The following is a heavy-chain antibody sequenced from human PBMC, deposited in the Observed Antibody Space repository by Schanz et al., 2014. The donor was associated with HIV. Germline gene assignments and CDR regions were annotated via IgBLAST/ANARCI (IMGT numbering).Heavy chain of an antibody. CDR3: AKGYTSSSVFNL. CDR1: GFTFSGYW. V-gene: IGHV3-30*18. D-gene: IGHD6-6*01. Sequence: VQLVESGGGLVQPGRSLRLSCAASGFTFSGYWMAWVRQAPGKGLEWVARISPDGDTQHYADSLKGRFTISRDNFKNTLDLQMDSLRPDDTAVYYCAKGYTSSSVFNLWGRGTLVTVSS. CDR2: ISPDGDTQ. J-gene: IGHJ2*01.